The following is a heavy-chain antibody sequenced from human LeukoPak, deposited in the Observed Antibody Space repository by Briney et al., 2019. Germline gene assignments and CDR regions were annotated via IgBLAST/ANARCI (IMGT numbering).Heavy chain of an antibody. CDR1: AFNLSSYS. V-gene: IGHV3-64*01. Sequence: PGGSLRLSCAASAFNLSSYSMHWGRQAAGKGLEYVSAISSYGGSTYYANSVKDRFTISRDNSKNTVYLQMGSLRTEDMAVYYCARISRSHDYDYWGQGTLVTVSS. J-gene: IGHJ4*02. CDR2: ISSYGGST. CDR3: ARISRSHDYDY. D-gene: IGHD6-6*01.